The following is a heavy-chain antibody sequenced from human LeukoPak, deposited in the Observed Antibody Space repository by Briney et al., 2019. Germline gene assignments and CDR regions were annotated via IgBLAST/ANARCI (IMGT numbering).Heavy chain of an antibody. J-gene: IGHJ4*02. V-gene: IGHV3-30*04. CDR3: ARVVTMIVVVIANYFDY. CDR1: GFTFSSYA. Sequence: SGGSLRLSCAASGFTFSSYAMHWVRQAPGKGLEWVAVISYDGSNKYYADSVKGRFTISRDNSKNTLYLQMNSLRAEDTAVYYCARVVTMIVVVIANYFDYWGQGTLVTVSS. CDR2: ISYDGSNK. D-gene: IGHD3-22*01.